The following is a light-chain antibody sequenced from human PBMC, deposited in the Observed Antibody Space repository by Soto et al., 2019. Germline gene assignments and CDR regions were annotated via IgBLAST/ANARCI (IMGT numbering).Light chain of an antibody. Sequence: EIVLTQSPGTLSLSPGERATLSCRASQSVNSNYFTWYQQIPGQAPRLLIYGGSSRATGIPDRFSGSGSGTDFTLTISRLEPEDFAVYYCQHYDASQWTFGQGTKVDI. CDR1: QSVNSNY. J-gene: IGKJ1*01. V-gene: IGKV3-20*01. CDR3: QHYDASQWT. CDR2: GGS.